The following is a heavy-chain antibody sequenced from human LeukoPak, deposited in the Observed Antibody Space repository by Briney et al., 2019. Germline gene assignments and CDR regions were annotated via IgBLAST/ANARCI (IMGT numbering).Heavy chain of an antibody. CDR3: ATGSIVVVPAAMRMGGSYYFDY. CDR2: IYYSGST. Sequence: PSETLSLTCTVSGGSISSSSYYWGWIRQPPGKGLEWIGSIYYSGSTYYNPSLKSRVTISVDTSKNQFSLKLSSVTAADTAVYYCATGSIVVVPAAMRMGGSYYFDYWGQGTLVTVSS. CDR1: GGSISSSSYY. J-gene: IGHJ4*02. D-gene: IGHD2-2*01. V-gene: IGHV4-39*07.